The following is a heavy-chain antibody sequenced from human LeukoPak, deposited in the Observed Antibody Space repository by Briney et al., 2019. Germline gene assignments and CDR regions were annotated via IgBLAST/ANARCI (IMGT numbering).Heavy chain of an antibody. D-gene: IGHD3-9*01. Sequence: GGSLRHSCAASSFTFSNAWMNWVRQAPGKGLEWVGRIKSKTDGGTTDYAAPVKGRFTISRDDSKNTLYLQMNSLKTEDTAVYYCTTVGIPYYDILTGYYDGDYWGQGTLVTVSS. CDR1: SFTFSNAW. V-gene: IGHV3-15*07. J-gene: IGHJ4*02. CDR3: TTVGIPYYDILTGYYDGDY. CDR2: IKSKTDGGTT.